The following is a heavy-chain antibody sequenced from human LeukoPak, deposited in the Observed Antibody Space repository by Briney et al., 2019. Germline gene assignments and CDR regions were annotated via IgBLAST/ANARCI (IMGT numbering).Heavy chain of an antibody. J-gene: IGHJ3*02. CDR2: IKQDGSEK. V-gene: IGHV3-7*04. CDR1: GFIFSSYW. D-gene: IGHD3-10*01. CDR3: ARDNRDVTDAFDI. Sequence: GGSLRLSCAASGFIFSSYWMSWVSQAPGKGLEWVANIKQDGSEKDYVDSVKGRFTISRDNAQSSLYLQMNRLRAEDTAVYYCARDNRDVTDAFDIWGQGTLVTVSS.